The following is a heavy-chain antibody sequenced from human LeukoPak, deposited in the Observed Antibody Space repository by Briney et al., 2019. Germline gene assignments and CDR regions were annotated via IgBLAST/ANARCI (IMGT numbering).Heavy chain of an antibody. CDR1: GGSFSGYY. J-gene: IGHJ4*02. Sequence: NPSETLSLTCAVYGGSFSGYYWSWIRQPPGKGLEWIGEINHSGSTNYNPSLKSRVTISVDTSKNQFSLKLSSVTAADTAVYYCARGRGRVVTRSNFFDYWGQGTLVTVSS. CDR3: ARGRGRVVTRSNFFDY. CDR2: INHSGST. V-gene: IGHV4-34*01. D-gene: IGHD2-21*02.